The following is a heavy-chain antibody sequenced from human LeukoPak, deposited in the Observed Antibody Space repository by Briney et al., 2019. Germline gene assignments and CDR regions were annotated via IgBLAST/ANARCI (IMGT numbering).Heavy chain of an antibody. V-gene: IGHV3-11*06. Sequence: GGSLRLSCEVSGFTFSDHYMSWIRQAPGKRLEWVSYISSGSTYTNYADSVKGRFTISRDNSKNTLYLQMNSLRVEDTAVYYCAKGDYYDVLTGRQNWFGPWGQGTLVTVSS. CDR3: AKGDYYDVLTGRQNWFGP. J-gene: IGHJ5*02. CDR2: ISSGSTYT. CDR1: GFTFSDHY. D-gene: IGHD3-9*01.